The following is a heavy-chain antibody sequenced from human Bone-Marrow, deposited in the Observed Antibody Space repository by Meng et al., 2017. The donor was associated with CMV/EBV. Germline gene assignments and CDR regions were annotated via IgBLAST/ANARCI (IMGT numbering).Heavy chain of an antibody. CDR3: AKDMYSSSYGYFQH. V-gene: IGHV3-13*01. CDR1: GFTFSSYD. Sequence: GESLKISCAASGFTFSSYDMHWVRQATGKGLEWVSAIGTAGDTYYPGSVKGRFTISRDNAKNSLYLQMNSLRAEDTALYYCAKDMYSSSYGYFQHWGQGTRVTGSS. J-gene: IGHJ1*01. D-gene: IGHD6-6*01. CDR2: IGTAGDT.